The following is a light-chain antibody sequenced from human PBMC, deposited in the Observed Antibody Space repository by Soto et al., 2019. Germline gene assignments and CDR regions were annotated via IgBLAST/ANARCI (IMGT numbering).Light chain of an antibody. Sequence: EIVLTQSPGTLSLSPGERATLSCRASQSVSSNLAWYQQKPGQAPRLLIYGASSRLPGIPDRFSGSGSGTDFTLTINRLEPEDFAVYYCQQYGSSPRTFGQGAKVDIK. V-gene: IGKV3-20*01. CDR3: QQYGSSPRT. J-gene: IGKJ1*01. CDR2: GAS. CDR1: QSVSSN.